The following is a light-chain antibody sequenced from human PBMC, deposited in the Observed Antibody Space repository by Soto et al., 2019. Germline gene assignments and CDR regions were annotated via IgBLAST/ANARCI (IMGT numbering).Light chain of an antibody. CDR2: GNS. CDR3: KSFDSSLSGWRV. Sequence: QSVLTQPPSVSGAPGQRVTISCTGSSSNIGAGYDVHWYQQLPGTAPKLLIYGNSNRPSGVPDRFSGSKSGPSASLAITGLQAEDEADYYCKSFDSSLSGWRVFGGGTKLTVL. V-gene: IGLV1-40*01. J-gene: IGLJ3*02. CDR1: SSNIGAGYD.